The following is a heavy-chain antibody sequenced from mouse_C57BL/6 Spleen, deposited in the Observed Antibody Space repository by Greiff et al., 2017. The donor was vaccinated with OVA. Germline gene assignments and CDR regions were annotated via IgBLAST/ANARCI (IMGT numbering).Heavy chain of an antibody. CDR3: ARGLSRGFAY. J-gene: IGHJ3*01. D-gene: IGHD3-1*01. V-gene: IGHV1-69*01. CDR1: GYTFTSSW. CDR2: IDPSDSHT. Sequence: VQLQQSGAELVMPGASVKLSCKASGYTFTSSWMHWVKQRPGPGLAWIGEIDPSDSHTNYHQKFKGKSTLTVDKSASTSYMQLSSLTSEDSAVYYCARGLSRGFAYWGQGTLVTVSA.